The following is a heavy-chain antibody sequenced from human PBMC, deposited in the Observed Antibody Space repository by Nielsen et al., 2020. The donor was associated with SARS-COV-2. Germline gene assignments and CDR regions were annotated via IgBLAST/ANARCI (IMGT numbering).Heavy chain of an antibody. V-gene: IGHV3-20*01. D-gene: IGHD6-19*01. Sequence: GGSLRLSCAASGFPFSSYEMNWVRQAPGKGLEWVSGINWNGGSTGYADSVKGRFTISRDNAKNSLYLQMNSLRAEDTALYHCVAVAGTGYWGQGTLVTVSS. CDR3: VAVAGTGY. J-gene: IGHJ4*02. CDR2: INWNGGST. CDR1: GFPFSSYE.